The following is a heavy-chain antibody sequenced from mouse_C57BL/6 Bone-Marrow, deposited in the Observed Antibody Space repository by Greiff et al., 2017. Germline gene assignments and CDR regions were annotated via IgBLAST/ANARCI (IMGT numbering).Heavy chain of an antibody. J-gene: IGHJ1*03. CDR2: IRSKSNNYAT. D-gene: IGHD1-1*01. Sequence: DVKLVESGGGLVQPKGSLKLSCAASGFSFNTYAMNWVRQAPGKGLEWVARIRSKSNNYATYYADSVKDRFTISRDDSESMLYLQMNNLKTEDTAMYYCVRVLSRVYGSCYDWYCDVWGTGTTVTVSS. CDR1: GFSFNTYA. V-gene: IGHV10-1*01. CDR3: VRVLSRVYGSCYDWYCDV.